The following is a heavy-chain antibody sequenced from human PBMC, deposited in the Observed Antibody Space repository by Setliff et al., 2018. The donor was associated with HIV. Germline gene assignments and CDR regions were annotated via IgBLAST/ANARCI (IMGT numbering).Heavy chain of an antibody. J-gene: IGHJ4*02. D-gene: IGHD3-10*01. V-gene: IGHV5-51*01. CDR1: GYSFTTLW. CDR2: VFPDDSDT. CDR3: ARSMGFKATTRLDF. Sequence: GESLKLSCPTSGYSFTTLWIAWVRQMPGKGLEWMGMVFPDDSDTRYSPSFQGQVSMSADKSINTAYLQWSSLKASDTAVYYCARSMGFKATTRLDFWGPGTLVTVTS.